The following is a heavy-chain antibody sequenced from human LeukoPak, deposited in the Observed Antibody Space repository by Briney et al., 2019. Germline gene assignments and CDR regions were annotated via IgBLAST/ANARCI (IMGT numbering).Heavy chain of an antibody. J-gene: IGHJ4*02. V-gene: IGHV3-7*01. D-gene: IGHD5-12*01. CDR1: GFTFSSYW. Sequence: GGSLRLSCAASGFTFSSYWMSWVRRAPGKGLEWVANIKQDGSEKYYVDSVKGRFTISRDNAKNSLYLQMNSLRAEDTAVYYCARASPRGGYISTVYYFDYWGQGTLVTVSS. CDR2: IKQDGSEK. CDR3: ARASPRGGYISTVYYFDY.